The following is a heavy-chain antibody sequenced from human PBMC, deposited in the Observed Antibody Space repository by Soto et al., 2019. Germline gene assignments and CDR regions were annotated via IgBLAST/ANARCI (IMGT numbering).Heavy chain of an antibody. CDR3: ARVPRIAAAGTWFDP. CDR2: IIPIFGTA. Sequence: GASVKVSCKASGGTFSSYAISWVRQAPGQGLEWMGGIIPIFGTANYAQKFQGRVTITADKSTSTAYMELSSPRSEDTAVYYCARVPRIAAAGTWFDPWGQGTLVTVSS. J-gene: IGHJ5*02. V-gene: IGHV1-69*06. D-gene: IGHD6-13*01. CDR1: GGTFSSYA.